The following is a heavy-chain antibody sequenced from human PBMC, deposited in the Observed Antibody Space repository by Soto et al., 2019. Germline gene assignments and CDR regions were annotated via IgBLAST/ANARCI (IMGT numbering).Heavy chain of an antibody. CDR3: ARSSSSDY. J-gene: IGHJ4*02. D-gene: IGHD6-13*01. V-gene: IGHV1-18*01. Sequence: QVQLVQSGAEVKKPGASVKVSCKATGYTFTTNSISWIRQAPGQGLEWMGWISGYDGNTNYAQKVQGRVTLTTDTTTRTAYMELRSLRSDDTAVYYCARSSSSDYWGQGTLVTVSS. CDR2: ISGYDGNT. CDR1: GYTFTTNS.